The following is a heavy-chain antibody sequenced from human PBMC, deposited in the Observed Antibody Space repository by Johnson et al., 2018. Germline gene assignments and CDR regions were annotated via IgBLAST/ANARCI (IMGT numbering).Heavy chain of an antibody. CDR1: GFTFSSYS. J-gene: IGHJ6*02. CDR2: ISSSSSYI. CDR3: AKCYGDYVYYYYGMDV. V-gene: IGHV3-21*04. Sequence: VQLVESGGGLVKPGGSLRLSCAASGFTFSSYSMNWVRQAPGKGLEWVSSISSSSSYIYYADSVKGRFTISRDNAKNTLYRQMNSLRAEDTAVDYCAKCYGDYVYYYYGMDVWGQGTTVTVSS. D-gene: IGHD4-17*01.